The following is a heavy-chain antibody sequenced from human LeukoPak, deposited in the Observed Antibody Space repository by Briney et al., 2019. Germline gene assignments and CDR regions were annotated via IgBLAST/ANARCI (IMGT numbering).Heavy chain of an antibody. V-gene: IGHV3-53*01. CDR1: GFTVSSNY. D-gene: IGHD4-17*01. Sequence: GGSLRLSCAASGFTVSSNYTSWVRQAPGKGLEWVSVIYSGGSTYYADSVKGRFTISRDNSKNTLYLQMNSLRAEDTAVYYCATTVTTWGVFDYWGQGTLVTVSS. CDR3: ATTVTTWGVFDY. CDR2: IYSGGST. J-gene: IGHJ4*02.